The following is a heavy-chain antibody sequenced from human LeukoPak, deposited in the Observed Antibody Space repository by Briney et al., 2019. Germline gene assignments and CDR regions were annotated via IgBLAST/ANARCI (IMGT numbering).Heavy chain of an antibody. CDR1: GFTFSSYS. D-gene: IGHD3-16*02. Sequence: GGSLRLSCAASGFTFSSYSMNWVRQAPGKGLEWVSYISSSSSTIYYADSVKGRFTISRDNAKNSLYLRMNSLRAEDTAVYYCARAGVIPYWGQGTLVTVSS. CDR3: ARAGVIPY. J-gene: IGHJ4*02. V-gene: IGHV3-48*04. CDR2: ISSSSSTI.